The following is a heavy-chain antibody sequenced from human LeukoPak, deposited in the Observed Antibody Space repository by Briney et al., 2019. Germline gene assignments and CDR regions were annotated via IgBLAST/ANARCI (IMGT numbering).Heavy chain of an antibody. J-gene: IGHJ4*02. D-gene: IGHD3-22*01. V-gene: IGHV3-21*01. CDR3: ARDKPRSGYPFDY. CDR1: GFTFSSYS. Sequence: GGSLRLSCAASGFTFSSYSMNWVRQAPGKGLEWVSSISSSSSYIYYADSVKGRFTISRDNAKNSLYLQMNSLRAEDTAVYYCARDKPRSGYPFDYWGQGTLVTVSS. CDR2: ISSSSSYI.